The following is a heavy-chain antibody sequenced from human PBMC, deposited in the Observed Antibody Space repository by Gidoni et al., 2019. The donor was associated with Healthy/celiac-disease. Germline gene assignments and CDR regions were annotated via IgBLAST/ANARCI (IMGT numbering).Heavy chain of an antibody. Sequence: SSSNWWSWVRQHPGKGLEWIGEIYHSGSTNYNPSLKSRVTISVGKSKSQFSLKLGSVTAADTAVYYCARDLDGYNSYFDYWGQGTLVTVSS. CDR2: IYHSGST. D-gene: IGHD5-12*01. J-gene: IGHJ4*02. CDR1: SSSNW. V-gene: IGHV4-4*02. CDR3: ARDLDGYNSYFDY.